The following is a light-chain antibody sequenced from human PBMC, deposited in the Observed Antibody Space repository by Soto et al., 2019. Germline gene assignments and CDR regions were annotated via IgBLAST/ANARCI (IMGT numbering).Light chain of an antibody. CDR1: HDISTY. V-gene: IGKV1-9*01. CDR3: QQLNTLPFT. CDR2: EAS. Sequence: DIQLTQSPSLLSASVGDRVTITCRASHDISTYLAWYQQKPGKAPKLMIYEASTLQSGVPSRFSGSGSGTEFTLTISCLLPEDFVTYHCQQLNTLPFTFGQGTRLEIK. J-gene: IGKJ5*01.